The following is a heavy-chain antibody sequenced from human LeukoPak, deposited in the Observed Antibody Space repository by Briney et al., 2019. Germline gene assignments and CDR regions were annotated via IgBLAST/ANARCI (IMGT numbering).Heavy chain of an antibody. D-gene: IGHD4-23*01. CDR2: IYYSGST. J-gene: IGHJ4*02. CDR1: GGSISSSSYY. Sequence: SETLSLTCTVSGGSISSSSYYWGWIRQPPGKGLEWIGSIYYSGSTYYNPSLKSRVTISVDKSKNQFSLKLSSVTAADAALYYCAREVTTVGYFDYWGQGTLVTVSS. V-gene: IGHV4-39*07. CDR3: AREVTTVGYFDY.